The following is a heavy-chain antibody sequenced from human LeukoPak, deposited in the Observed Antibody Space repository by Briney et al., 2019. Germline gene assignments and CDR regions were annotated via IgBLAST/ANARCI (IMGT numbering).Heavy chain of an antibody. J-gene: IGHJ5*02. Sequence: SETLSLTCTVSGGSISSGGYYWSWIRQDPGKGLEWIGYIYNSGTTYYNPSLKSRVTISLDTSKNQFSLKLSSVTAADTAVYYCARGPFGDSSGYYHWGQGTLVTVSS. V-gene: IGHV4-31*03. CDR2: IYNSGTT. CDR3: ARGPFGDSSGYYH. CDR1: GGSISSGGYY. D-gene: IGHD3-22*01.